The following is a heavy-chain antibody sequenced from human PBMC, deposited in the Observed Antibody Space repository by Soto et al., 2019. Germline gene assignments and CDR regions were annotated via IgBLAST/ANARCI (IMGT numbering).Heavy chain of an antibody. CDR3: ARVSAAPWGDYYYYYGMDV. J-gene: IGHJ6*02. CDR1: GGSSSSGGYS. D-gene: IGHD7-27*01. V-gene: IGHV4-30-2*01. CDR2: IYHSGST. Sequence: PSETLSLTCAVSGGSSSSGGYSWSWIRQPPGKGLEWIGYIYHSGSTYYNPSLKSRVTISVDRSKNQFSLKLSSVTAADTAVYYCARVSAAPWGDYYYYYGMDVWGQGTTVTVSS.